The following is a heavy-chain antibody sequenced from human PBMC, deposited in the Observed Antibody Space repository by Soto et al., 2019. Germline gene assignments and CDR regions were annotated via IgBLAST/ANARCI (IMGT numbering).Heavy chain of an antibody. CDR1: GYTFTGYY. CDR2: INPNSGGT. Sequence: ASVKVSCKASGYTFTGYYMHWVRQAPGQGLEWMGWINPNSGGTNYAQKFQGRVTMTRETSISTAYMELSRLRSDDTAVYYCARDEIVVVPAAIFLDSYGMDVWGQGTTVTVSS. V-gene: IGHV1-2*02. CDR3: ARDEIVVVPAAIFLDSYGMDV. J-gene: IGHJ6*02. D-gene: IGHD2-2*01.